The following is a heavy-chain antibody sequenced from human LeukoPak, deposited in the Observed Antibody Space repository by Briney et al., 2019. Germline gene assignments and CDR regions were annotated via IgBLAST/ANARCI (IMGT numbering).Heavy chain of an antibody. CDR1: GGSFSGYY. J-gene: IGHJ5*02. CDR2: INHSGST. D-gene: IGHD3-3*01. V-gene: IGHV4-34*01. Sequence: SETLSLTCAVYGGSFSGYYWSWIRQPPGKGLEWIGEINHSGSTNYNPSLKSRVTISVDTSKNQFSLKLSSVTAADTAVCYCARGLRITIFGVVRKNWFDPWGQGTLVTVSS. CDR3: ARGLRITIFGVVRKNWFDP.